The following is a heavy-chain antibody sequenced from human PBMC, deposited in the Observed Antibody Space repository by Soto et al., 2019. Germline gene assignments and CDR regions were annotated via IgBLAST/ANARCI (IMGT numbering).Heavy chain of an antibody. D-gene: IGHD3-22*01. J-gene: IGHJ3*02. CDR2: IIPIFGTA. CDR3: AREAYDSSGSPVSAAFDI. V-gene: IGHV1-69*13. CDR1: GGTFSSYA. Sequence: SVKVSCKASGGTFSSYAISWVRQAPGQGLEWMGGIIPIFGTANYAQKFQGRVTITADESTSTAYMELSSLRSEDTVVYYCAREAYDSSGSPVSAAFDIWGQGTMVTVSS.